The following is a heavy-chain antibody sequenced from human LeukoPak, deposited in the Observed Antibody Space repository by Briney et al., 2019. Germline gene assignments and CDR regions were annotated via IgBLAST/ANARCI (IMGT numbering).Heavy chain of an antibody. V-gene: IGHV3-21*01. CDR2: ISSSSSYI. CDR1: GFTFSSYE. J-gene: IGHJ6*03. CDR3: ARDASSSSWGYYYYMDV. D-gene: IGHD6-13*01. Sequence: GGSLRLSCAASGFTFSSYEMNWVRQAPGKGLEWVSSISSSSSYIYYADSVKGRFTISRDNAKNSLYLQMNSLRAEDTAVYYCARDASSSSWGYYYYMDVWGKGTTVTVSS.